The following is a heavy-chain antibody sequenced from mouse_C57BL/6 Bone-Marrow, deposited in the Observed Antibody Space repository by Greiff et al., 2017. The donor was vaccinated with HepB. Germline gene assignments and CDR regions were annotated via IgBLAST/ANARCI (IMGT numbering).Heavy chain of an antibody. V-gene: IGHV5-12*01. Sequence: EVQVVESGGGLVQPGGSLKLSCAASGFTFSDYYMYWVRQTPEKRLEWVAYISNGGGSTYYPDTVKGRFTISRDNAKKTLYLQMSRLKSEDTAMYYCARHLNRGYAMDYWGQGTSVTVSS. CDR1: GFTFSDYY. CDR2: ISNGGGST. CDR3: ARHLNRGYAMDY. J-gene: IGHJ4*01.